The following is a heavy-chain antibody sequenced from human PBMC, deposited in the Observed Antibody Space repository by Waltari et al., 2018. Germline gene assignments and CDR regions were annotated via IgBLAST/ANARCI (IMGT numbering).Heavy chain of an antibody. Sequence: QVQLQQWGAGLLKPSETLSLTCAVYGGSFSGYYWSWIRQPPGKGLAGIGEINHRGSTNYNPSPKSRVTISVDTAKNQFSLKLSSVTAADTAVYYCARGRSYYDFWSGYYTWFDPWGQGTLVTVSS. CDR2: INHRGST. J-gene: IGHJ5*02. CDR1: GGSFSGYY. D-gene: IGHD3-3*01. CDR3: ARGRSYYDFWSGYYTWFDP. V-gene: IGHV4-34*01.